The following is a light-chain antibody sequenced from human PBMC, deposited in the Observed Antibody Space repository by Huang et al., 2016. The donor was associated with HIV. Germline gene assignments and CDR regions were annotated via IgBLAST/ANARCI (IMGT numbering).Light chain of an antibody. J-gene: IGKJ4*01. CDR2: GAS. CDR3: QQSGTSPA. V-gene: IGKV3-20*01. CDR1: QSVTSS. Sequence: EIVLTQSPGTLSLSPGERATLSCSASQSVTSSLAWYQQKPGQAPRLLLYGASNRATDSPDRFSGSGSGTDFTLTISRLEPEDFAVYYCQQSGTSPAFGGGTKVEIK.